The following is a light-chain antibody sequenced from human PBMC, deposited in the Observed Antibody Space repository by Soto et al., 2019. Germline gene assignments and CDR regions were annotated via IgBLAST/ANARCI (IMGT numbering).Light chain of an antibody. Sequence: IHITQSPSSLSASVGDRVTITCRASQGISTYLNWYQQKPGKAPKLLIYAASSLQSGVPSRFSGSGSETDFTLTISSLQPEDFATYSCQQSYNTTWTFGQGTKVDIK. V-gene: IGKV1-39*01. CDR2: AAS. CDR1: QGISTY. J-gene: IGKJ1*01. CDR3: QQSYNTTWT.